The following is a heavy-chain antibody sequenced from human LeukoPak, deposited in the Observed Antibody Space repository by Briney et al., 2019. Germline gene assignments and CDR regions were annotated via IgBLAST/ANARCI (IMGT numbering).Heavy chain of an antibody. CDR2: ISGSSAST. CDR3: ASRYSTYLDF. V-gene: IGHV3-23*01. Sequence: GGSLRLSCAASGFSFSTYGISWVRQAPGKGLEWVSAISGSSASTYYADSVRGRFTISRDNSKNTLYLQMNSLRAEDTAIYYCASRYSTYLDFWGQGTLVTVSS. D-gene: IGHD2-15*01. J-gene: IGHJ4*02. CDR1: GFSFSTYG.